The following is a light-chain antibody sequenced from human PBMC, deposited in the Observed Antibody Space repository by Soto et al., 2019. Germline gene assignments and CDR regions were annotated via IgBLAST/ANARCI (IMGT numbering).Light chain of an antibody. Sequence: DTVLTQSQATLALYPGERARRFGRASQSVWTYLAWYQQKRGQAPRLLMYDASNRASGVPARFNGSGSGTDFTLAVRRLGPEDFAVYFCQPRNNWPRSIFGQGTRLEIK. J-gene: IGKJ5*01. CDR1: QSVWTY. CDR2: DAS. V-gene: IGKV3-11*01. CDR3: QPRNNWPRSI.